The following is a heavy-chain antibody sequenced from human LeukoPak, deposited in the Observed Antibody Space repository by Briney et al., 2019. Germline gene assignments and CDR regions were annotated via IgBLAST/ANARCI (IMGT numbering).Heavy chain of an antibody. D-gene: IGHD1-1*01. V-gene: IGHV3-74*01. J-gene: IGHJ4*02. Sequence: GGSLRLSCAASGFTFSNYWMHWVRQAPGKGLVWVSRINGDGSSTSYADSVKGRFTISRDNAKNTLYLQMNSLRAEDTAVYYCVRDPSGSGFAFDSWGQGALVTVSS. CDR1: GFTFSNYW. CDR3: VRDPSGSGFAFDS. CDR2: INGDGSST.